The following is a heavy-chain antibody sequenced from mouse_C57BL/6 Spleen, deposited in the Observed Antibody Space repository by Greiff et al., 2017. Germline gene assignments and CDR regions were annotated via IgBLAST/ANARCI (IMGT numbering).Heavy chain of an antibody. V-gene: IGHV1-72*01. D-gene: IGHD2-1*01. J-gene: IGHJ2*01. CDR2: IDPNSGGT. CDR1: GYTFTSYW. CDR3: ARVLLD. Sequence: VQLQQSGAELVKPGASVKLSCKASGYTFTSYWMHWVKQRPGRGLAWLGRIDPNSGGTKYNEKFKSKATLTVDKPSSTAYMQRSSLTSEDSAVYYCARVLLDWGQGTTLTVAS.